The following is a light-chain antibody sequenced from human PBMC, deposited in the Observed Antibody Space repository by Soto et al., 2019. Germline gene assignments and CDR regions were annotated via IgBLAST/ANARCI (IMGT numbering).Light chain of an antibody. CDR1: SSDVGGYNY. CDR3: FSYTTSSTLV. V-gene: IGLV2-14*01. Sequence: QSVLTQPASVSGSPGQSITISCTGTSSDVGGYNYVSWYQQHPAKAPKLMIYEVSNRPSGVSHRFSGSKSGNTASLTISGLQAEDGADHYCFSYTTSSTLVFGGGTKLTVL. CDR2: EVS. J-gene: IGLJ3*02.